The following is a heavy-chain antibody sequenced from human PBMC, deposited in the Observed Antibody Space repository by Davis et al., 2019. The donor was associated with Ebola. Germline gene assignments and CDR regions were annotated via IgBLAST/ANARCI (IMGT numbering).Heavy chain of an antibody. CDR3: ARDNYWKLDY. V-gene: IGHV3-7*01. D-gene: IGHD4-11*01. J-gene: IGHJ4*02. CDR2: MLHDGSEK. Sequence: GESLKISCAASGFTFSESWMAWVRQAPGKGLEWLGNMLHDGSEKYSAGPVKGRFTISRDNARNSFYLQMNSLRVEDTAVYYCARDNYWKLDYWGQGILVTVSS. CDR1: GFTFSESW.